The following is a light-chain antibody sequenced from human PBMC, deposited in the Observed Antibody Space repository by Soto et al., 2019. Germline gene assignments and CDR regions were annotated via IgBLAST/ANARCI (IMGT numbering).Light chain of an antibody. CDR3: QQYGSSPRT. V-gene: IGKV3-20*01. CDR1: QCVSNNY. J-gene: IGKJ2*01. Sequence: EIVLTQSPGTLSLSPGEGATLSCRASQCVSNNYLAWFQQKPGQAPRLLKYGASSRATGIPDRFSGSGSGTDFTLTINRLEPEDFAVYYCQQYGSSPRTFGQGTKLEIK. CDR2: GAS.